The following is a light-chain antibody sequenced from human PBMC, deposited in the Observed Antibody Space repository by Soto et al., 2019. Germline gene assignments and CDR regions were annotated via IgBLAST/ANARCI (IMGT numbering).Light chain of an antibody. Sequence: DIQMSQSPSTLSASVGDRVTITCRASENIDKWLAWYQQKPGRAPKLLIYDASTLESGVPSRFSGSGCGTEFTLTISSLQPEDFATYYCKQFNILYTFGQGTKLEI. CDR1: ENIDKW. V-gene: IGKV1-5*01. CDR2: DAS. J-gene: IGKJ2*01. CDR3: KQFNILYT.